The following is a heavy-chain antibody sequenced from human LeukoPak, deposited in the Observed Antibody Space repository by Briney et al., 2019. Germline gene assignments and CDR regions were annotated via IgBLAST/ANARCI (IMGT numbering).Heavy chain of an antibody. D-gene: IGHD6-19*01. CDR3: ARSTPVAGTIAYDY. Sequence: ASVKVSCKVSGYTLTELSMHWVRQAPGQGLEWMGRINPNSGGTNYAQKFQGRVTMTRDTSISTAYMELSRLRSDDTAVYYCARSTPVAGTIAYDYWGQGTLVTVSS. V-gene: IGHV1-2*06. CDR1: GYTLTELS. CDR2: INPNSGGT. J-gene: IGHJ4*02.